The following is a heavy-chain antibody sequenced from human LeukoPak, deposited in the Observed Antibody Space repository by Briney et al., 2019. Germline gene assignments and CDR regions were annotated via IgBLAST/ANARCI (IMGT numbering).Heavy chain of an antibody. CDR3: AGSYSSSWDRPPHY. J-gene: IGHJ4*02. CDR1: GYTFTGYY. D-gene: IGHD6-13*01. CDR2: INPDSGGT. V-gene: IGHV1-2*02. Sequence: GASVKVSCKASGYTFTGYYIYWVRQAPGQGPQWMGWINPDSGGTKYAQKFQGRVTMTRDTSISTAYMELSRLTSDDTAAYYCAGSYSSSWDRPPHYWGQGTLVTVSS.